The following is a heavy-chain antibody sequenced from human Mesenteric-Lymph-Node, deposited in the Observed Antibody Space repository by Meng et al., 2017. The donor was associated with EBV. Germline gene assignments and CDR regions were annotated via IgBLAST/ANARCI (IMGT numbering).Heavy chain of an antibody. CDR3: ATNIDRRFPQNGWDPFDI. CDR1: GYNFANYG. CDR2: FDPENGEK. D-gene: IGHD2/OR15-2a*01. J-gene: IGHJ3*02. Sequence: QVHLVQSGGEVQKPGASVKVSCKASGYNFANYGTTWVRQAPGQGLEWMGSFDPENGEKLYAQKFLGRVTMTEDTPTDTAYMEMSSLRSEDTAVYFCATNIDRRFPQNGWDPFDIWGQGTMVTVSS. V-gene: IGHV1-24*01.